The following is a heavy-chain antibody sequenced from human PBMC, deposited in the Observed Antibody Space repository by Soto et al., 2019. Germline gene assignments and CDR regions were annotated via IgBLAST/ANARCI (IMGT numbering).Heavy chain of an antibody. Sequence: QLQLQESGPGLVKPSEILSLSCTVSGGSISSSSYYWGWIRQPPGKVLEWIGSIYYSGSTYYNPSLKSRVTISVDTSKNQFSLKLSSVTAADTAEYYCASQDGYNYYYGMDVWGQGTTVTVS. CDR1: GGSISSSSYY. CDR3: ASQDGYNYYYGMDV. CDR2: IYYSGST. J-gene: IGHJ6*02. V-gene: IGHV4-39*01.